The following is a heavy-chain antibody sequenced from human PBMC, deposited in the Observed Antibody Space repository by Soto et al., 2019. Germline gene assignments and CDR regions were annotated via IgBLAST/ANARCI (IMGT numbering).Heavy chain of an antibody. D-gene: IGHD4-17*01. V-gene: IGHV4-59*01. CDR1: GGSISSYY. CDR3: ARGYGDYPNYYYYGMDV. Sequence: PSETLSLTCTVSGGSISSYYWSWIRQPPGKGLEWIGYIYYSGSTNYNPSLKSRVTISVDTSKNQFSLKLSSVTAADTAVYYCARGYGDYPNYYYYGMDVWGQGTTVTVSS. CDR2: IYYSGST. J-gene: IGHJ6*02.